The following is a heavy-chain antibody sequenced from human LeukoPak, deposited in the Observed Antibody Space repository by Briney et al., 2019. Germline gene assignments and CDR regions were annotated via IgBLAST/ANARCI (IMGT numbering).Heavy chain of an antibody. D-gene: IGHD2-2*01. CDR2: ISAYNGNT. CDR1: GYTFTSYG. J-gene: IGHJ4*02. CDR3: ARDLLVVPAAPRPQMDY. Sequence: ASVKVSCKASGYTFTSYGISWVRQAPGQGLEWMGWISAYNGNTNYAQKLQGRVTMTTDTSTSTAYMELRSLRSDDTAVYYCARDLLVVPAAPRPQMDYWGQGTLVTVSS. V-gene: IGHV1-18*01.